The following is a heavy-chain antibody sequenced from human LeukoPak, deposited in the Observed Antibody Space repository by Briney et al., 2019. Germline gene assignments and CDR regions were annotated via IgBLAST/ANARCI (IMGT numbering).Heavy chain of an antibody. D-gene: IGHD4-17*01. V-gene: IGHV6-1*01. CDR3: ARTVTERVYYYYYYMDV. CDR2: TYYRSKWYN. Sequence: SQTLSLTCAISGDSVSSKSAAWNWIRQSPSRGLEWLGRTYYRSKWYNDYALSVKSRITINPDTSKNQFSLKLSSVTAADTAVYYCARTVTERVYYYYYYMDVWGKGTTVTVSS. CDR1: GDSVSSKSAA. J-gene: IGHJ6*03.